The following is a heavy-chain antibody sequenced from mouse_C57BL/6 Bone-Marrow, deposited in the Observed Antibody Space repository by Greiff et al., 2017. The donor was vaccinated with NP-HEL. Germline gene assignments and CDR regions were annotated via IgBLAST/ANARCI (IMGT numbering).Heavy chain of an antibody. D-gene: IGHD2-2*01. J-gene: IGHJ4*01. CDR3: ARYPSTMVTTYYAMDY. V-gene: IGHV14-2*01. CDR1: GFNIKDYY. Sequence: ELQLKESGAELVKPGASVKLSCTASGFNIKDYYMHWVKQRTEQGLEWIGRIDPEDGETKYAPKFQGKATITADTSSNTAYLQLSSLTSEDTAVYYCARYPSTMVTTYYAMDYWGQGTSVTVSS. CDR2: IDPEDGET.